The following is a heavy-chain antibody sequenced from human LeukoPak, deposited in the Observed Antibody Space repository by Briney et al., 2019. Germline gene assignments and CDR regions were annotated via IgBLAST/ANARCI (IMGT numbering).Heavy chain of an antibody. J-gene: IGHJ5*02. CDR2: GSDVGGT. Sequence: SETLSLTCAVYGASLNGHYWSWIRQPPGKGLEWIGEGSDVGGTKYNPSLKSRVTISADTSKNQFSLKLSSVTAADTAVYFCAQNGQSGFSFDPWGQGTLVTVSS. CDR1: GASLNGHY. V-gene: IGHV4-34*01. D-gene: IGHD2-8*01. CDR3: AQNGQSGFSFDP.